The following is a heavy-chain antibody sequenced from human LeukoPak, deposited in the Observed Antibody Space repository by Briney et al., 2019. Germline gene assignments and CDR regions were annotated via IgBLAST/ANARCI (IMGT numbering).Heavy chain of an antibody. V-gene: IGHV3-23*01. CDR2: ISGSGGST. CDR1: GFTFSSYA. CDR3: ACITIFGVASY. D-gene: IGHD3-3*01. Sequence: QPGGSLRLSCAASGFTFSSYAMSWVRQAPGKGLEWVSAISGSGGSTYYADSVKGRFTISGDNSKNTLYLQMNSLRAEDTAVYYCACITIFGVASYWGQGTLVTVSS. J-gene: IGHJ4*02.